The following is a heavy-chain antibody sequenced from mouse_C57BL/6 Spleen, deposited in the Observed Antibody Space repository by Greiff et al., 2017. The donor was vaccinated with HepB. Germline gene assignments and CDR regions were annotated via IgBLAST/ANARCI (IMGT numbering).Heavy chain of an antibody. CDR1: GYTFTSYW. CDR2: IDPSDSYT. Sequence: QVQLQQPGAELVKPGASVKLSCKASGYTFTSYWMQWVKQRPGQGLEWIGEIDPSDSYTNYNQKFKGKATLTVDTSSSTAYMQLSSLTSEDSAVYYCARRRAIYYGSSENYFDYWGQGTTLTVSS. D-gene: IGHD1-1*01. V-gene: IGHV1-50*01. CDR3: ARRRAIYYGSSENYFDY. J-gene: IGHJ2*01.